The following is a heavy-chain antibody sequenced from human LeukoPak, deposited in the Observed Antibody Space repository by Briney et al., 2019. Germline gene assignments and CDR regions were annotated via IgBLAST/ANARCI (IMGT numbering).Heavy chain of an antibody. D-gene: IGHD3-22*01. J-gene: IGHJ4*02. Sequence: PGRSLRLSCAASGFTFSNYGIHWVRQAPGKGLEWVAVISYDGSNKYYAESVKGRFTISRDNSKNTLYLQMNSLRAEDTAVYYCAKGYGFDSGGSEHYFENWGQGILVTVSS. CDR3: AKGYGFDSGGSEHYFEN. CDR2: ISYDGSNK. V-gene: IGHV3-30*18. CDR1: GFTFSNYG.